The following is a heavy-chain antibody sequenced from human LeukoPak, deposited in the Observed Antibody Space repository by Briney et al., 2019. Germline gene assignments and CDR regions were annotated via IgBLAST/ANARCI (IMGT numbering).Heavy chain of an antibody. J-gene: IGHJ4*02. Sequence: GGSLRLSCAASGFTFSSYAMSWVRQAPGKGLEWVANIKQDGSEKYYVDSVKGRFTISRDNAKNSLYLQMNSLRAEDTAVYYCARVYDYVWGSYGTMGYWGQGTLVTVSS. CDR2: IKQDGSEK. CDR3: ARVYDYVWGSYGTMGY. D-gene: IGHD3-16*01. CDR1: GFTFSSYA. V-gene: IGHV3-7*01.